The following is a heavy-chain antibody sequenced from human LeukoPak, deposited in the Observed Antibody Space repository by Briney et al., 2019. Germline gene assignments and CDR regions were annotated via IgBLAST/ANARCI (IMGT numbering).Heavy chain of an antibody. CDR3: ARVQDGYNGVGYFDF. J-gene: IGHJ4*02. D-gene: IGHD5-24*01. V-gene: IGHV1-69*13. CDR2: IMPMFGAA. CDR1: GDTFSTYA. Sequence: GASVKVSCKASGDTFSTYAITWVRQAPGQGLEWMGGIMPMFGAADYAHNFQGRVTITADESTSTVYMDLRSLRSEDTAVYYCARVQDGYNGVGYFDFWGQGALVTVSS.